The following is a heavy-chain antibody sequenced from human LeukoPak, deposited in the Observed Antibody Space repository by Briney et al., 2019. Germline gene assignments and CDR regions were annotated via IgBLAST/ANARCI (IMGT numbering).Heavy chain of an antibody. V-gene: IGHV1-3*01. Sequence: GASVKVSCKASGYTFTGYYMHWVRQAPGQRLEWMGWINAGNGNTKYSQKFQGRVTITRDTSASTAYMELSSLRSEDTAVYYCARDEYGDYVFDYWGQGTLVTVSS. J-gene: IGHJ4*02. CDR3: ARDEYGDYVFDY. CDR1: GYTFTGYY. CDR2: INAGNGNT. D-gene: IGHD4-17*01.